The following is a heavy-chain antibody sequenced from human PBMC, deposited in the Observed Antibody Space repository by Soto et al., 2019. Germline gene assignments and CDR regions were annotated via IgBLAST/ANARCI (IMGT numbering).Heavy chain of an antibody. CDR3: DRGHYGMDV. Sequence: EVQLLESGGGLVQPGGSLRLSCAASGFTFSSYAMSWVRQAPGKGLEWVSAISGSGGSTYYADSMKGRFTISRDNSKNTLYLQMNSQRAEDTAVYSYDRGHYGMDVWGQGTTVTVSS. D-gene: IGHD1-1*01. CDR1: GFTFSSYA. J-gene: IGHJ6*02. CDR2: ISGSGGST. V-gene: IGHV3-23*01.